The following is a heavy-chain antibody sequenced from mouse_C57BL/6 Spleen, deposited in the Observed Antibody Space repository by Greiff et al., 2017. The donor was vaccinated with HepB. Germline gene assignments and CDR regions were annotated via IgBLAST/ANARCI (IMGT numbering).Heavy chain of an antibody. V-gene: IGHV1-64*01. CDR2: IHPNSGST. CDR3: ARRRDGAWFAY. J-gene: IGHJ3*01. CDR1: GYTFTSYW. Sequence: QVQLQQPGAELVKPGASVKLSCKASGYTFTSYWMHWVKQRPGQGLEWIGMIHPNSGSTNYNEKFKSKATLTVDKSSSTAYMQLSSLTSEDSAVYYCARRRDGAWFAYWGQRTLVTVSA.